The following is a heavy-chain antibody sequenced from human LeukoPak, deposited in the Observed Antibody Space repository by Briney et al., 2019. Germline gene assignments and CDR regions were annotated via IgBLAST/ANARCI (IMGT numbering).Heavy chain of an antibody. Sequence: GGSLRLSCAASGFTFSSYAMSLVRRAPGKGLEWVSANSGSGGSTYYADSVKGRFTISRDNSKNTLYLQMNSLRAEDTAVYYCAKDLGIRVGATTRDYWGQGTLVTVSS. CDR1: GFTFSSYA. J-gene: IGHJ4*02. D-gene: IGHD1-26*01. V-gene: IGHV3-23*01. CDR3: AKDLGIRVGATTRDY. CDR2: NSGSGGST.